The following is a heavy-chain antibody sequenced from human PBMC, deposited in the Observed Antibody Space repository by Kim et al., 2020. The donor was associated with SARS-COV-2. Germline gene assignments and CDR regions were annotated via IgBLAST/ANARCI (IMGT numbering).Heavy chain of an antibody. D-gene: IGHD2-8*02. V-gene: IGHV4-4*07. CDR2: IYTSGST. Sequence: SETLSLTCTVSGGSISSYYWSWIRQPAGKGLEWIGRIYTSGSTNYNPSLKSRVTMSVDTSKNQFSLKLSSVTAADTAVYYCAREGDQPFNGWWDAFDIWGQGTMVTVSS. CDR1: GGSISSYY. J-gene: IGHJ3*02. CDR3: AREGDQPFNGWWDAFDI.